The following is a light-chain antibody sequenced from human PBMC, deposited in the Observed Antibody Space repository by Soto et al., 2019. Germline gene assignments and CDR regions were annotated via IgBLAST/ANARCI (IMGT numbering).Light chain of an antibody. CDR3: QQYNNWPPRYT. J-gene: IGKJ2*01. V-gene: IGKV3-15*01. CDR2: RAS. Sequence: EIVMTQSPATLSVSPGGRATLSCRASQSVSSYLAWYQQRPGQPPRLLIYRASTRATGIPARFSGSGSGTEFALAVSSLLSEDFAVYYCQQYNNWPPRYTFGQGTKLEI. CDR1: QSVSSY.